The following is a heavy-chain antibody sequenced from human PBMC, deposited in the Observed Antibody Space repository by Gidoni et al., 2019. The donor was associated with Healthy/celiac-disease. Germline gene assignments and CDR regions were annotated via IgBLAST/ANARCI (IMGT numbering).Heavy chain of an antibody. J-gene: IGHJ4*02. D-gene: IGHD6-13*01. V-gene: IGHV2-5*01. CDR3: ARGAAAWDSFDY. Sequence: QNTLKESGPTPVKPTPTLTLTCTFSGFSLSTSGVGVGWIRQPPGKALEWLALIYWNDDKRYSPSLKSRLTITKDTSKNQVVLTMTNMDPVDTATYYCARGAAAWDSFDYWGQGTLVTVSS. CDR1: GFSLSTSGVG. CDR2: IYWNDDK.